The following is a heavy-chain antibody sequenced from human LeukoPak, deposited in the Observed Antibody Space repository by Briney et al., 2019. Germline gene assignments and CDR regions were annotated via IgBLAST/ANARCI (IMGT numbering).Heavy chain of an antibody. D-gene: IGHD3-10*01. CDR1: GFTFSSYA. V-gene: IGHV3-23*01. CDR2: VSAST. CDR3: ARKELEVWFDP. Sequence: QPGGSLRLSCAASGFTFSSYAMSWVRQAPGKGLEWVSAVSASTYYADSVKGRFTISRDDSKNTVYLQMDGLRAEDTAVYYCARKELEVWFDPWGQGTLVTVSS. J-gene: IGHJ5*02.